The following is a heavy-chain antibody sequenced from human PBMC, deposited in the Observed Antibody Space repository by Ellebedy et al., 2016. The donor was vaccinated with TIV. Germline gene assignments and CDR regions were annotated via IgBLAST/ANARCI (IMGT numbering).Heavy chain of an antibody. CDR3: ARSVMKVVTAAPLGY. Sequence: AASVKVSCKASGYTFTGYYIHWVRQAPGQGLAWMGWLNVASTDTNYAQRFRDRVTTTRDTSISTAYMDLSRLTSDDTAVYYCARSVMKVVTAAPLGYWGQGTLVTVSS. CDR2: LNVASTDT. J-gene: IGHJ4*02. D-gene: IGHD3-22*01. V-gene: IGHV1-2*02. CDR1: GYTFTGYY.